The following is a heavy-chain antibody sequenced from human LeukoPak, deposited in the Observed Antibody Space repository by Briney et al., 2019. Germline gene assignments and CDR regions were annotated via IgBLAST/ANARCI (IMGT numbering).Heavy chain of an antibody. D-gene: IGHD3-10*01. Sequence: SETLSLTCTVSGGSISSYYWSWIRQPPGKGLEWIGYIYYSGGTNYNPSLKSRVTISVDTSKNQFSLKLSSVTAADTAVYYCAREAGSFDYWGQGTLVTVSS. J-gene: IGHJ4*02. CDR2: IYYSGGT. CDR3: AREAGSFDY. V-gene: IGHV4-59*01. CDR1: GGSISSYY.